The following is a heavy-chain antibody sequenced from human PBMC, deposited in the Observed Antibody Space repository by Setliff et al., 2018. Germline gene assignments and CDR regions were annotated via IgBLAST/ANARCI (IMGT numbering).Heavy chain of an antibody. D-gene: IGHD3-10*01. CDR1: DGSLSTYY. CDR2: VYYSGTA. CDR3: ATDGPGLNGDYIS. Sequence: KTSETLSLTCTVSDGSLSTYYWSWIRQPPGKGLEFIGYVYYSGTANYSPSLKSRVTISVEKSKNQFSLRLRSVTAADTAVYYCATDGPGLNGDYISWGQGTLVTVSS. V-gene: IGHV4-59*12. J-gene: IGHJ5*02.